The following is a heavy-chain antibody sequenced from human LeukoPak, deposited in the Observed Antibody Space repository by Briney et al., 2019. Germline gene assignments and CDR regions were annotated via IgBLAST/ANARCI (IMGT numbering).Heavy chain of an antibody. D-gene: IGHD6-19*01. J-gene: IGHJ4*02. V-gene: IGHV4-4*09. Sequence: SETLSLTCTVSGGSISSYYWSWIRQPPGKGLERIGYIYTSGSTNYNPSLKSRVTISVDTSKNQFSLKLTSVTAADTAVYYCARLLAVWGQGTLVTVSS. CDR1: GGSISSYY. CDR2: IYTSGST. CDR3: ARLLAV.